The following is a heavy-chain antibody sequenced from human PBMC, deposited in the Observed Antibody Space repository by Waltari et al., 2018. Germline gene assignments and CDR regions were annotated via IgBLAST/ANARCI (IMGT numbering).Heavy chain of an antibody. CDR2: IIPIFGTA. D-gene: IGHD3-3*01. Sequence: QVQLVQSGAEVRKPGSSVKVSCKASGGTFSRYAISWVRQAPGQGLEWMGGIIPIFGTANYAQKFQGRVTITTDESTSTAYMELSSLRSEDTAVYYCARDDFWSGYYNWFDPWGQGTLVTVSS. V-gene: IGHV1-69*05. J-gene: IGHJ5*02. CDR3: ARDDFWSGYYNWFDP. CDR1: GGTFSRYA.